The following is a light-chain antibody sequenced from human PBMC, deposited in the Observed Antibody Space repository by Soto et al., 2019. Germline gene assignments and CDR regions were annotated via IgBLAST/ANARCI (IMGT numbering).Light chain of an antibody. CDR2: AAS. J-gene: IGKJ1*01. V-gene: IGKV1-8*01. CDR3: LQYSGSPPWT. CDR1: QDISNY. Sequence: AIRMTQSPSSLSASTGDRVTMTCRASQDISNYLAWYQQKPGKAPKLLIYAASTLQSGVPSRFSGSGSGADFTLIITSLQSEDFATYYFLQYSGSPPWTFGQGTKVEIK.